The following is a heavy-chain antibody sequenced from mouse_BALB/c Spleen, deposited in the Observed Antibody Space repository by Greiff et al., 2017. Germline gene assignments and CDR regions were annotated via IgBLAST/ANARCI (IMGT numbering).Heavy chain of an antibody. Sequence: EVKLMESGGGLVQPGGSLNLSCAASGFDFSRYWMSWARQAPGKGQEWIGEINPGSSTINYTPSLKDKFIISRDNAKNTLYLQMSKVRSEDTALYYCARRGNYHAMDYWGQGTSVTVSS. D-gene: IGHD2-1*01. V-gene: IGHV4-2*02. J-gene: IGHJ4*01. CDR2: INPGSSTI. CDR1: GFDFSRYW. CDR3: ARRGNYHAMDY.